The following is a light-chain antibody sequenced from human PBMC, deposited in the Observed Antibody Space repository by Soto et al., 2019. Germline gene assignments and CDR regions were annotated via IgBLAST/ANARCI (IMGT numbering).Light chain of an antibody. CDR1: QSVSSN. CDR3: QQYNAGNSLT. CDR2: GAS. V-gene: IGKV3-15*01. J-gene: IGKJ5*01. Sequence: ELLMKYSPSPPSVSPGEMVTLSCRASQSVSSNLGWYQQKPGQPPRLLIYGASTRATGIQARFSGSGSGTEFTLTISSLQSEDFAVYSFQQYNAGNSLTFGQGTLLEIK.